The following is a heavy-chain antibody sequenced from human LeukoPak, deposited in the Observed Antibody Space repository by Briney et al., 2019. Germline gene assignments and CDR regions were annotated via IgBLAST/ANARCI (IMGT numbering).Heavy chain of an antibody. V-gene: IGHV3-7*02. J-gene: IGHJ4*01. D-gene: IGHD2-2*01. CDR2: IKQDGSEK. CDR1: GFTFNNYW. Sequence: GGSLRLSCVGSGFTFNNYWMNWVRQAPGKGLEWVANIKQDGSEKYYVDSVKGRFTISRDNAKNSLYLQMSSLRAEDTAVYYCARGGGSCSPTSCFNNYFDYWGHGTLVTVSS. CDR3: ARGGGSCSPTSCFNNYFDY.